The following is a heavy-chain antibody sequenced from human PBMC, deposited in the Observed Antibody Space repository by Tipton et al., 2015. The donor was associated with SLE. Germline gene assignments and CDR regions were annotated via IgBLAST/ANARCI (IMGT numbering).Heavy chain of an antibody. CDR1: GFTVSSNY. V-gene: IGHV3-66*01. Sequence: SLRLSCAASGFTVSSNYMSWIRQAPGKGLEWVSVIHSGGRTFYADSVTGRFTISRDNSKNTFFLQMNSLKPEDTAVYYCARDPADFWGGYSGYYFYYGLDVWGQGTTVTVSS. J-gene: IGHJ6*02. D-gene: IGHD3-3*01. CDR2: IHSGGRT. CDR3: ARDPADFWGGYSGYYFYYGLDV.